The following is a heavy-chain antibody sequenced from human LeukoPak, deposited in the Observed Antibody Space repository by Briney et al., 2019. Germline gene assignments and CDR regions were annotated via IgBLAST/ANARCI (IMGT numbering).Heavy chain of an antibody. CDR1: GYTFTSYG. D-gene: IGHD3-10*01. CDR2: MNPNSGNT. J-gene: IGHJ5*02. Sequence: ASVKVSCKASGYTFTSYGISWVRQAPGQGLEWMGWMNPNSGNTGYAQKFQGRVTMTRNTSISTAYMELSSLRSEDTAVYYCAREAYYYGSGSYAWFDPWGQGTLVTVSS. V-gene: IGHV1-8*02. CDR3: AREAYYYGSGSYAWFDP.